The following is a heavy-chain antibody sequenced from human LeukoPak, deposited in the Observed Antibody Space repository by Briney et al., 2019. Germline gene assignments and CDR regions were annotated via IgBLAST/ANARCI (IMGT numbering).Heavy chain of an antibody. CDR2: INPNSGGT. CDR1: GYTFTGYY. D-gene: IGHD3-10*01. CDR3: ARVSITMVRGVIFFNAFDI. J-gene: IGHJ3*02. V-gene: IGHV1-2*02. Sequence: ASVKVSCKASGYTFTGYYMHWVRQAPGQGLEWMGWINPNSGGTNYAQKFQGRVTMTRDMSISTAYMELSRLRSDDTAVYYCARVSITMVRGVIFFNAFDIWGQGTMVTVSS.